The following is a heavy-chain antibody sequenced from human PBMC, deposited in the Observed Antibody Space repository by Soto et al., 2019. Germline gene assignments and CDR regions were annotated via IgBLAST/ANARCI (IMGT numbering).Heavy chain of an antibody. D-gene: IGHD2-2*01. CDR1: GFTFSNYG. Sequence: GGSLRLSCAASGFTFSNYGMSWVRQAPGKGPEWVSVVSGSGGSTYSADSVKGRFAISRDNSKNTLYLQMNSLRVEDTAIYYCAKCVINSTICHEMDVWGKGTTVTVSS. J-gene: IGHJ6*04. CDR3: AKCVINSTICHEMDV. CDR2: VSGSGGST. V-gene: IGHV3-23*01.